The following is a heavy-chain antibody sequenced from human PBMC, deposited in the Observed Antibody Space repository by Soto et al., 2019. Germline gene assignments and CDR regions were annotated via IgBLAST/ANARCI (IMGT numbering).Heavy chain of an antibody. D-gene: IGHD3-10*01. CDR1: GDSINNYF. V-gene: IGHV4-59*01. CDR2: IHFSGST. Sequence: QVQLQESGPGLVKPSETLSLTCTVSGDSINNYFWSWIRQPPGKGLEWIGHIHFSGSTTYSPSLKSRVTISIDTSKNQFSLKLTSVTAADTAVYFCARVVYGSGSHNRGVFDYWGQGTLVTVSP. CDR3: ARVVYGSGSHNRGVFDY. J-gene: IGHJ4*02.